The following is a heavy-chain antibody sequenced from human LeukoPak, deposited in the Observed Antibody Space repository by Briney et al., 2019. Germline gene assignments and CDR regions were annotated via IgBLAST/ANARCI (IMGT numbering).Heavy chain of an antibody. CDR1: GYTFTSYG. V-gene: IGHV1-18*01. J-gene: IGHJ5*02. CDR3: AREEIQLWLPLTLRNWFDP. CDR2: ISAYNGNT. Sequence: GASVKVSCKASGYTFTSYGISWVRQTPGQGLEWMGWISAYNGNTNYAQKLQGRVTMTTDTSTSTAYMELRSLRSDDTAVYYCAREEIQLWLPLTLRNWFDPWGQGTLVTVSS. D-gene: IGHD5-18*01.